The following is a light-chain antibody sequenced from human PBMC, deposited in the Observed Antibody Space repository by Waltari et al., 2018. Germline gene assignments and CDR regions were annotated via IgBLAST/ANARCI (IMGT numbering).Light chain of an antibody. V-gene: IGKV1-5*03. Sequence: DIQMTQSPSTLSASVGDRVTITCRASQSISNWLAWYQQKPGKAPHLLIYKASILKSGVTSRFSGSGSGTQFTLTINSLQPGDFATYYCQQYNTYSSFGQGTKLEIK. CDR1: QSISNW. CDR3: QQYNTYSS. J-gene: IGKJ2*01. CDR2: KAS.